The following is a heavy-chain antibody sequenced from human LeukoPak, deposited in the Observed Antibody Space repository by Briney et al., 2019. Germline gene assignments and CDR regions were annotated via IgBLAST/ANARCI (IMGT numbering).Heavy chain of an antibody. Sequence: PGGSLRLSCVAPGFTLRSYAMSWVRQAPGRGLEWVSAVSGSRANTYYADSVKGRFTISRDNSKNTVYLQMSSLRAEDTAVYYCAKLGLIVATMSHFDDWGQGTLVTVSS. CDR3: AKLGLIVATMSHFDD. CDR2: VSGSRANT. D-gene: IGHD5-12*01. J-gene: IGHJ4*02. V-gene: IGHV3-23*01. CDR1: GFTLRSYA.